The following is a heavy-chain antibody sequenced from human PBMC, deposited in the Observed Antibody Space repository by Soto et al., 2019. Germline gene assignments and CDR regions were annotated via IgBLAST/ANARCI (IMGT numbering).Heavy chain of an antibody. D-gene: IGHD3-22*01. CDR3: ARALVTNYNSRDYHYYFAMDV. CDR1: GGPVSGDDLY. Sequence: KPSETLSLTCVVSGGPVSGDDLYWSWIRHLPGKGLEWIANVYHTGTTYYNPPLKSRVSMSVDTSQNQFSLILASVTAADTAVYYCARALVTNYNSRDYHYYFAMDVWGQGTSVTVSS. J-gene: IGHJ6*02. V-gene: IGHV4-31*02. CDR2: VYHTGTT.